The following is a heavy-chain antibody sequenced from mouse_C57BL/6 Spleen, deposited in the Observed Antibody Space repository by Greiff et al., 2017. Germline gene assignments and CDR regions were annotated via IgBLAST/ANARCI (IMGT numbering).Heavy chain of an antibody. CDR2: IRNKANGYTT. J-gene: IGHJ1*03. CDR1: GFTFTDYY. Sequence: VQLKESGGGLVQPGGSLSLSCAASGFTFTDYYMSWVRQPPGKALEWLGFIRNKANGYTTEYSASVKGRFTISRDNSQSILYLQMNALRAEDSATYYCASTTPSYWYFDVWGTGTTVTVSS. D-gene: IGHD1-1*01. V-gene: IGHV7-3*01. CDR3: ASTTPSYWYFDV.